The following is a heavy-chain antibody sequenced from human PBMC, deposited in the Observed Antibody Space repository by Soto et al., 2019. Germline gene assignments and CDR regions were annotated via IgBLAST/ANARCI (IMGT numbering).Heavy chain of an antibody. J-gene: IGHJ2*01. CDR1: GFTFSSYA. V-gene: IGHV3-30-3*01. CDR2: ISYDGSNK. D-gene: IGHD6-13*01. Sequence: PVGSLRISCAASGFTFSSYAMSWVRQAPGKGLEWVAVISYDGSNKYYADSVKGRFTISRDNSKNTLYLQMNSLRAEDTAVYYCARVAQQLRYWYFDLWGRGTLVTVSS. CDR3: ARVAQQLRYWYFDL.